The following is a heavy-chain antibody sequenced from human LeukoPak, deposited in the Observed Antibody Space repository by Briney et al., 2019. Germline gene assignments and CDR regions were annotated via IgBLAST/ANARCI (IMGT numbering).Heavy chain of an antibody. CDR2: ISYDGSNK. CDR1: GFTFSSYA. V-gene: IGHV3-30*04. D-gene: IGHD6-19*01. J-gene: IGHJ4*02. Sequence: GGSLRLSCAASGFTFSSYAMHWVRQAPGKGLEWVAVISYDGSNKYYADSVKGRFTISRDNSKNTLYLQMNSLRAEGTAVYYCAGDEAGTNQLDYWGQGTLVTVSS. CDR3: AGDEAGTNQLDY.